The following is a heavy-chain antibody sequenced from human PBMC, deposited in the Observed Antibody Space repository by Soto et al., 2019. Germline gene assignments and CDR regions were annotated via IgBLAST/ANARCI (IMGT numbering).Heavy chain of an antibody. CDR2: INSDGSTT. CDR1: GFTFSSRW. D-gene: IGHD2-2*01. V-gene: IGHV3-74*01. J-gene: IGHJ4*02. CDR3: ARDTSYSTDY. Sequence: EVRLVESGGGLVQPGGSLRLSCATSGFTFSSRWMHWVRQAPGKGLVWVSYINSDGSTTTYADSVKGRFTISRDNAKNTVYLQMNSLRVDDTAVYYCARDTSYSTDYWGQGTLVTVS.